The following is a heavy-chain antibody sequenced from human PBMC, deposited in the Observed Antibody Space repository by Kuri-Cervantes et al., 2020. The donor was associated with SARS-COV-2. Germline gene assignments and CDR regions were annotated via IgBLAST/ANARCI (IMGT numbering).Heavy chain of an antibody. J-gene: IGHJ3*02. CDR1: GFTFNSHA. V-gene: IGHV3-30-3*01. D-gene: IGHD2-2*01. CDR2: ISYHGINK. Sequence: GGSLRLSCTASGFTFNSHAMHWVRQAPGQGLEWVTVISYHGINKYYTDSVKGRFTISRDNSKNTLYLQMNSLRAEDTAVYYCASQDIVVVPAANAFDIWGQGTMVTVSS. CDR3: ASQDIVVVPAANAFDI.